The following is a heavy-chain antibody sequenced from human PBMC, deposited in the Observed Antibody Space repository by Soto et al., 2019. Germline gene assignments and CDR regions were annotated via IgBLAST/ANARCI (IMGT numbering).Heavy chain of an antibody. CDR3: AREGRAAAGLADLRDTHYYDSSDLDYGMDV. V-gene: IGHV1-3*01. D-gene: IGHD3-22*01. J-gene: IGHJ6*02. CDR1: GYTFTNYA. CDR2: INAGNGNT. Sequence: ASVKVSCKASGYTFTNYAMHWVRQAPGQRLEWMGRINAGNGNTKYSQRFQGRVTFTRDTSASTGYMELSSLRSEDTAVYYCAREGRAAAGLADLRDTHYYDSSDLDYGMDVWGQGTTVTVSS.